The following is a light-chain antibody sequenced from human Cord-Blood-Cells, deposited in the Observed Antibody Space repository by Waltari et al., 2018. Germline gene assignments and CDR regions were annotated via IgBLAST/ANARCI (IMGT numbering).Light chain of an antibody. CDR2: WAS. CDR3: QQYYSTPLT. V-gene: IGKV4-1*01. J-gene: IGKJ3*01. Sequence: DIVMTQSPDSLAVSLGERATINCKSSQSVLYSSNNKNYLAWYQQKPGQPPKLRIYWASTRESGVPDRFSGSGSGTDFTLPISSLQAEDVAVYYCQQYYSTPLTFGPGTKVDIK. CDR1: QSVLYSSNNKNY.